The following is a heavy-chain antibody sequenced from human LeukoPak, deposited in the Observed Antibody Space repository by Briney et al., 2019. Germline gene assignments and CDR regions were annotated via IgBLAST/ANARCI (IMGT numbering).Heavy chain of an antibody. V-gene: IGHV3-23*01. J-gene: IGHJ4*02. D-gene: IGHD2-21*01. CDR2: ISGSGGNT. CDR1: GFTFSSYA. Sequence: PGGSLRLSYAASGFTFSSYAMSWVRQAPGKGLEWVSAISGSGGNTYYADSVKGRFTISRDNSKNTLYLQMNSLRAEDTAVYYCAKFLPTHIVVANYYFDYWGQGTLVTVSS. CDR3: AKFLPTHIVVANYYFDY.